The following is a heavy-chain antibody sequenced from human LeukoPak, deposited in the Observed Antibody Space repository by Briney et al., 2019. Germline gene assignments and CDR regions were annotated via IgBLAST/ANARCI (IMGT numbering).Heavy chain of an antibody. CDR1: GFTFSSYA. CDR3: AKNPALIAVAGTLFDY. D-gene: IGHD6-19*01. CDR2: ISGSGGST. Sequence: GGSLRLSCAASGFTFSSYAMSWVRQAPGKGLEWVSAISGSGGSTYYADSVKGRFTISRDNSKNTLYLQMNSLRAEDTAVYYCAKNPALIAVAGTLFDYWGQGTLVTVSS. J-gene: IGHJ4*02. V-gene: IGHV3-23*01.